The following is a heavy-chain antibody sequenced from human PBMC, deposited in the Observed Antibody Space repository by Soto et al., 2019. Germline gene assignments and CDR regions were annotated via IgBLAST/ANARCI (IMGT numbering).Heavy chain of an antibody. J-gene: IGHJ5*02. D-gene: IGHD4-4*01. V-gene: IGHV6-1*01. CDR2: TYYRSKWYN. CDR3: ARDKHNYFNRGIGFDT. Sequence: SQTLSLTCAISGDSVSSSGAAWNWIRQSPSRGLEWLGRTYYRSKWYNDYAVSVKSRITINPDTSKSQFSLQLNSVTPEDTAVYYCARDKHNYFNRGIGFDTWGQGILVTVSS. CDR1: GDSVSSSGAA.